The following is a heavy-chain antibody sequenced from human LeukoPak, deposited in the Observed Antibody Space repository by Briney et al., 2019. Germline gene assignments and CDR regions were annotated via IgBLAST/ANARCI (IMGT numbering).Heavy chain of an antibody. CDR2: INHSGST. J-gene: IGHJ4*02. CDR1: GVSFSGYY. CDR3: ARGWSGWIRREAPFDY. V-gene: IGHV4-34*01. D-gene: IGHD2-15*01. Sequence: SETLSLTCAVYGVSFSGYYWSWIRQPPGKGLEWIGEINHSGSTNYNPSLKSRVTISVDTSKNQFSLKLSSVTAADTAVYYCARGWSGWIRREAPFDYWGQGTLVTVSS.